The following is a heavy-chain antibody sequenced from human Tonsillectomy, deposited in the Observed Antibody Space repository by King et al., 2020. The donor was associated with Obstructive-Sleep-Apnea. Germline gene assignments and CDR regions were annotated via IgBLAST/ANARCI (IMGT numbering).Heavy chain of an antibody. CDR3: ARDLEGAGTPEGY. D-gene: IGHD6-13*01. V-gene: IGHV1-18*01. CDR2: ISAYNGNT. CDR1: DYTFTNYG. Sequence: HVQLVESGAEVKKPGASVKVSCKASDYTFTNYGISWVRQAPGQGLEWMGRISAYNGNTNYAQKLQGRVTMTTDTSTSTAYMELGSLTSDDTAVYYCARDLEGAGTPEGYWGQGTLVTVSS. J-gene: IGHJ4*02.